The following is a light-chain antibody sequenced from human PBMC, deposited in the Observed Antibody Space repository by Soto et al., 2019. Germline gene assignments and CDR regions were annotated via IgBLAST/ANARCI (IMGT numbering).Light chain of an antibody. Sequence: EIVMTQSPATLSVSPGERATLSCTASHYIYSNVAWFQQRPGQAPRLLIYRASTRATGTPARLSGSGSGTEFTLPTTGLQSEDFELYYCKQYHNLWTFGQGTEGRSN. CDR1: HYIYSN. CDR2: RAS. J-gene: IGKJ1*01. V-gene: IGKV3-15*01. CDR3: KQYHNLWT.